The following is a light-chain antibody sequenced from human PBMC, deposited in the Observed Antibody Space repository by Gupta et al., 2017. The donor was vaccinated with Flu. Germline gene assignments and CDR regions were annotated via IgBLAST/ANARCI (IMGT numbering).Light chain of an antibody. Sequence: QSVLTQPPSASGTPGQRVTISCSGSSSNVGSNAVNWYQQFPGTAPKLLMYSNSQRPSGVPDRFSVSKSGTSASLAISGLQSEDEADYYCAAWDDGLNGWLFGGGTKLTVL. CDR3: AAWDDGLNGWL. CDR2: SNS. CDR1: SSNVGSNA. V-gene: IGLV1-44*01. J-gene: IGLJ3*02.